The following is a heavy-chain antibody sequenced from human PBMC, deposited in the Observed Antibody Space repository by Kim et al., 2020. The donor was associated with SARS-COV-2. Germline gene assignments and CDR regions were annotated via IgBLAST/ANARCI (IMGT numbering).Heavy chain of an antibody. CDR1: GFPFSNFA. D-gene: IGHD2-21*01. V-gene: IGHV3-23*01. J-gene: IGHJ4*02. Sequence: GGSLRLSCAASGFPFSNFAMSWVRQAPGKGLEWVSTIRTNVGSTFYADSVKGRFTISRDNSKNTLYLQMDSLRADDTAVYYCAKHIGYDYWGQGTLVTVSX. CDR2: IRTNVGST. CDR3: AKHIGYDY.